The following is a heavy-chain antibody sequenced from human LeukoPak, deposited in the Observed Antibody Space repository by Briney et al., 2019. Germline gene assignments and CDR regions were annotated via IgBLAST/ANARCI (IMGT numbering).Heavy chain of an antibody. D-gene: IGHD3-16*02. Sequence: GGSLRLSCAASGFTFGSYEMNWVRQAPGKGLEWVSYISSSGSPIYYADSVKGRFTISRDNAKNSLFLQMNSLRAEDTAVYYCARGSFLITFGGFIGWGQGTLVTVSS. J-gene: IGHJ4*02. V-gene: IGHV3-48*03. CDR3: ARGSFLITFGGFIG. CDR1: GFTFGSYE. CDR2: ISSSGSPI.